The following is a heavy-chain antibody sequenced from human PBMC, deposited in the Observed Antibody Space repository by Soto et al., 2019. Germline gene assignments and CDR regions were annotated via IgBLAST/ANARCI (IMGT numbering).Heavy chain of an antibody. J-gene: IGHJ4*02. CDR2: ISGSGGST. CDR1: GFTFSSYV. V-gene: IGHV3-23*01. Sequence: EVQLLESGGGLVQPGGSLRLSCAASGFTFSSYVMSWVRQAPGKGLQWVSTISGSGGSTYYADSVKGRFTISRDNSKNPLYVQMDSLRAEDTAVNYCGRVRGDGGGYWGGDSWGQGALVTVSS. CDR3: GRVRGDGGGYWGGDS. D-gene: IGHD2-8*02.